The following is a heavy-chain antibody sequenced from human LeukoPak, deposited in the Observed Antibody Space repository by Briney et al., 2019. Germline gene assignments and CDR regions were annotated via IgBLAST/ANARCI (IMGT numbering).Heavy chain of an antibody. CDR2: MNPNSGNA. Sequence: ASVKVTCKASGYTFTSYDINWVRQATGQGLEWMGWMNPNSGNAGYAQKFQGRVTMTRNTSISTAYMELSSLRSEDTAVYYCANVGSSCWGFNWFDPWGQGTLVAVSS. CDR3: ANVGSSCWGFNWFDP. CDR1: GYTFTSYD. V-gene: IGHV1-8*01. D-gene: IGHD6-13*01. J-gene: IGHJ5*02.